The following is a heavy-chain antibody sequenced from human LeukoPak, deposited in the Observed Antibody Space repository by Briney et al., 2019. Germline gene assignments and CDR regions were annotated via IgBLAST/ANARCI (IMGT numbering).Heavy chain of an antibody. CDR1: GGSISSYY. D-gene: IGHD2-2*01. Sequence: SETLSLTCTVSGGSISSYYWSWIRQPPGKGLEWIGYIYYSESTNYNPSLKRRVTISVDTSKNQFSLKLSSVTAADTAVYYCARGPRKDIVVVPAALHFDYWGQGTLVTVSS. V-gene: IGHV4-59*01. J-gene: IGHJ4*02. CDR2: IYYSEST. CDR3: ARGPRKDIVVVPAALHFDY.